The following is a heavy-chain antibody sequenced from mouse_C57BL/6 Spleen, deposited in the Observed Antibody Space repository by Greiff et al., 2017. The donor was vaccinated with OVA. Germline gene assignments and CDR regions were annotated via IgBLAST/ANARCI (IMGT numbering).Heavy chain of an antibody. Sequence: QVQLQQSGAELVKPGASVKISCKASGYAFRSYWMNWVKQRPGTGLEWIGQIYPGDGDTNYNGKFNGKATLTADKSSSTAYMQLSSLTSEDSAVYCCARDSSGPVGFDYWGQGTTLTVSS. D-gene: IGHD3-2*02. CDR1: GYAFRSYW. V-gene: IGHV1-80*01. CDR3: ARDSSGPVGFDY. CDR2: IYPGDGDT. J-gene: IGHJ2*01.